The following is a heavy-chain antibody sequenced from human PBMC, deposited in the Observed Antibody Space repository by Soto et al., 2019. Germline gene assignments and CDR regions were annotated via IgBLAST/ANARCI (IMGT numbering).Heavy chain of an antibody. CDR2: INAGNGNT. CDR1: GYTFTSYA. Sequence: QVQLVQSGAEVKKPGASVKVSCKASGYTFTSYAMHWVRQAPGQRLEWMGWINAGNGNTKYSQKFQGRVTITRDTSASTAYMELSSVRSEDTAVYYCASTLPPEVVVVAARPHYYYYGMDVWGQGTTVTVSS. J-gene: IGHJ6*02. CDR3: ASTLPPEVVVVAARPHYYYYGMDV. V-gene: IGHV1-3*01. D-gene: IGHD2-15*01.